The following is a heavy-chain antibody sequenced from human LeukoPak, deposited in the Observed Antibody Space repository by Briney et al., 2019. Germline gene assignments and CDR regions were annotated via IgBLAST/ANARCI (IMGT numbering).Heavy chain of an antibody. CDR3: VEGNSMDY. D-gene: IGHD4-23*01. Sequence: GGSLRLSCAASGFTFSSVWMSWVRQAPGKGLEWVANIKEDGSRKQYADSVKGRFTISRDNAKNSLFLQMNSLRAEDTAMYYCVEGNSMDYWGQGTLVTVSS. V-gene: IGHV3-7*05. J-gene: IGHJ4*02. CDR1: GFTFSSVW. CDR2: IKEDGSRK.